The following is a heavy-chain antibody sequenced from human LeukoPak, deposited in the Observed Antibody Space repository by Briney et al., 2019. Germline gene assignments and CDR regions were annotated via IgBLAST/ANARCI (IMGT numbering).Heavy chain of an antibody. Sequence: GGSLRLSCAASGFTFSSYSMNWVRQAPGKGLEWVSSVSSSSSYIYYADSVKGRFTISRDNAKNSLYLQMNSLRAEDTAVYYCARAQYSSSWYDTFDIWGQGTMVTVS. D-gene: IGHD6-13*01. J-gene: IGHJ3*02. V-gene: IGHV3-21*01. CDR3: ARAQYSSSWYDTFDI. CDR2: VSSSSSYI. CDR1: GFTFSSYS.